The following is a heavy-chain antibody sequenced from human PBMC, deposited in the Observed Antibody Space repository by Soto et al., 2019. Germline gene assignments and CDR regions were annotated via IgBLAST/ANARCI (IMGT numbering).Heavy chain of an antibody. V-gene: IGHV1-69*04. D-gene: IGHD2-15*01. CDR1: GGTFSSYT. Sequence: SVKVSCKASGGTFSSYTISWVRQAPRQGLEWMGRIIPILGIANYAQKFQGRVTITADKSTSTAYMELSSLRSEDTAVYYCARDGGSPGFVVVAGDDWGQGTLVTISS. CDR2: IIPILGIA. CDR3: ARDGGSPGFVVVAGDD. J-gene: IGHJ4*02.